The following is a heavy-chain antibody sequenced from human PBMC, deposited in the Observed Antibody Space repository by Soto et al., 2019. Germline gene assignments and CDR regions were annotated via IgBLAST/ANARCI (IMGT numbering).Heavy chain of an antibody. CDR3: AREVGWLGAEYFQN. CDR1: GFMFSYYW. V-gene: IGHV3-74*01. J-gene: IGHJ1*01. Sequence: GGSLRLSCAASGFMFSYYWMHWVRQAPGKGLVWVSRINSDGSTTNYADSVRGRFTISRDNAKNTLYLHMNSLRAEDTAVYYCAREVGWLGAEYFQNWGQGTLVTVSS. CDR2: INSDGSTT. D-gene: IGHD5-12*01.